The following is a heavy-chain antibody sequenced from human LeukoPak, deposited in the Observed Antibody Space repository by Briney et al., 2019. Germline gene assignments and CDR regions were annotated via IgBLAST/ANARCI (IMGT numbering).Heavy chain of an antibody. Sequence: GAPVKVSCKVPGSTPTELSMHWVRQAPGKGLEWLGGFDPEDGETIYAQKFQGRVTMTEDTSTDTAYMELSSLRSEDTAVYYCATDPLGYYDSSGHTSPFDYWGQGTLVTVSS. CDR2: FDPEDGET. J-gene: IGHJ4*02. CDR1: GSTPTELS. V-gene: IGHV1-24*01. D-gene: IGHD3-22*01. CDR3: ATDPLGYYDSSGHTSPFDY.